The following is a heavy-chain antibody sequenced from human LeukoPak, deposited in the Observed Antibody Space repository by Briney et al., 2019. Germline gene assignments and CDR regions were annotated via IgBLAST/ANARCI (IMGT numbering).Heavy chain of an antibody. CDR2: IKQDGSEK. Sequence: GGSLRLSCAASGFTFSSYWMSWVRQAPGKGLEWVANIKQDGSEKYYVDSVKGRFTISRDNAKNSLYLQMNSLRAEDTAVYYCAKGPQPYFDWLLVYWGQGTLVTVSS. D-gene: IGHD3-9*01. J-gene: IGHJ4*02. V-gene: IGHV3-7*01. CDR1: GFTFSSYW. CDR3: AKGPQPYFDWLLVY.